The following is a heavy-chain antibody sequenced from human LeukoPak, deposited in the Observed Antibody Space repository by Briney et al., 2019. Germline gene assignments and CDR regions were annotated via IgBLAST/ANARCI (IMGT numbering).Heavy chain of an antibody. CDR1: GGSISSYY. D-gene: IGHD6-13*01. CDR2: NYTSGST. CDR3: ARISAAGKPGRYYYYMDV. J-gene: IGHJ6*03. V-gene: IGHV4-4*09. Sequence: SETLSLTCTVSGGSISSYYWSWIRQPPGKGLEWIGYNYTSGSTNYNPSLKSRVTISVDTSKNQFSLKLSSVTAADTAVYYCARISAAGKPGRYYYYMDVWGKGTTVTISS.